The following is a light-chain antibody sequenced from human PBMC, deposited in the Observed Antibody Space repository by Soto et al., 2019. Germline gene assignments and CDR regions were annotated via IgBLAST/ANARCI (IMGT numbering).Light chain of an antibody. V-gene: IGKV1-27*01. Sequence: IQMTKSPSSLYASVGDRVTIACRASQGIDHYLAWYQQKPGKVPKLLIYAESTLHSGVPSRFSGSGSGTDVTLTISSLQPEDGATYYCQQYDSAPLTFGPGNKVDI. CDR1: QGIDHY. J-gene: IGKJ3*01. CDR2: AES. CDR3: QQYDSAPLT.